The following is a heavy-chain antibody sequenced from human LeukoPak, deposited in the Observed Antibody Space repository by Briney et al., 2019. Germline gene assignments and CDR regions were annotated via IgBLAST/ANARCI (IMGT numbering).Heavy chain of an antibody. CDR2: IGYDGDNK. J-gene: IGHJ4*02. CDR3: AREGYYGSGSPPSLYFDY. Sequence: HPGKSLRLSCAASGFTFSNYAMNWVRQAPGKGLEWVAFIGYDGDNKFYVDSVKGRFAISRDNSRSTLYLQMNSLRPEDTAIYYCAREGYYGSGSPPSLYFDYWGQGTLVTVSS. V-gene: IGHV3-30*09. CDR1: GFTFSNYA. D-gene: IGHD3-10*01.